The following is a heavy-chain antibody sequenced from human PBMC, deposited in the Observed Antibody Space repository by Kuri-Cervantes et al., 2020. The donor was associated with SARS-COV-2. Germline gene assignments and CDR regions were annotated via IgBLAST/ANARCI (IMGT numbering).Heavy chain of an antibody. CDR3: ARVGGYYYYGMDV. CDR2: IYYSGNT. V-gene: IGHV4-61*08. CDR1: GGSISSGDYY. J-gene: IGHJ6*02. D-gene: IGHD1-26*01. Sequence: SETLSLTCTVSGGSISSGDYYWSWIRQPPGKGLEWIGYIYYSGNTNYNPSLESRVTMTVDTSKNQFSLKLTSVTAADTAVYYCARVGGYYYYGMDVWGPGTTVTVSS.